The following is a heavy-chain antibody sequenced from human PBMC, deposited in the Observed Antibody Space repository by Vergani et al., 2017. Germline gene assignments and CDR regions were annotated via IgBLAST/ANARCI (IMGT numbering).Heavy chain of an antibody. D-gene: IGHD2-15*01. CDR2: ISGSGGST. Sequence: EVQLLDSGGGLVQPGGSLRLSCAASGFTFSSYAMNWVRQAPGKGLECVATISGSGGSTYYADSVKGRFTISRDNSKNTLYLQMNSLRAEDTAVCYCARDLFICIGGSCLPSVVFDPWGQGTLVTVSS. CDR3: ARDLFICIGGSCLPSVVFDP. V-gene: IGHV3-23*01. J-gene: IGHJ5*02. CDR1: GFTFSSYA.